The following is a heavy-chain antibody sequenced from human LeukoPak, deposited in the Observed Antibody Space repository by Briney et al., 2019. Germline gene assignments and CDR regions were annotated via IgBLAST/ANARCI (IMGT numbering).Heavy chain of an antibody. J-gene: IGHJ4*02. Sequence: GGSLRLSCAASGFTFSSYAMSWVRQAPGKGLEWVSVISGSGGSTYYADSVKGRFTISRDNSKNTLYLQMNSLRAEDTAVYYCAKDPTYYYDSSGYYFDYWGQGTLVTVSS. D-gene: IGHD3-22*01. CDR3: AKDPTYYYDSSGYYFDY. CDR1: GFTFSSYA. V-gene: IGHV3-23*01. CDR2: ISGSGGST.